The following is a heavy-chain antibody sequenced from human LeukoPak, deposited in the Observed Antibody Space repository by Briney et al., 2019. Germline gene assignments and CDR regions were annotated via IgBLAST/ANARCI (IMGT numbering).Heavy chain of an antibody. CDR2: ISSSSSTI. CDR3: ARLGIVAAPDY. D-gene: IGHD2-2*01. V-gene: IGHV3-48*01. Sequence: GSLRLSCAASGFTFSSYSMNWVRQAPGKGLEWVSYISSSSSTIYYADSVKGRFTISRDNAKNSLYLQMNSLRAEDTAVYYCARLGIVAAPDYWGQGTLVTVSS. CDR1: GFTFSSYS. J-gene: IGHJ4*02.